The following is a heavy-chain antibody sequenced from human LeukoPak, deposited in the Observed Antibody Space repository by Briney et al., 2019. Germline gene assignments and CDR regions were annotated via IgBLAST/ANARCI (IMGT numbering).Heavy chain of an antibody. D-gene: IGHD1-7*01. CDR1: GYTLSAYY. J-gene: IGHJ4*02. V-gene: IGHV1-2*02. CDR2: INPNNGDT. CDR3: ARFLFGTKFYFDF. Sequence: ASVKVSCRASGYTLSAYYIHWVRQAPGHGLEWMGWINPNNGDTVYAQRFQGRVTMTRDTSISTAYMELTGLSFDDTAVYYCARFLFGTKFYFDFWGQGTLVTVSS.